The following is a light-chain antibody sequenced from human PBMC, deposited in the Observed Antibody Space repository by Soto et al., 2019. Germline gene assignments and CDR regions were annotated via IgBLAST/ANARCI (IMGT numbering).Light chain of an antibody. Sequence: DIPMTQSPSSLSASVGDRVTITCRASQTISSHVNWYQQKRGRAPNLLIFGGSTLQSGVPSRFSGSGSGTDFTLTISSLHPEDFATYYCQQSYGTSRTFGQGTRLEVK. V-gene: IGKV1-39*01. CDR2: GGS. J-gene: IGKJ2*01. CDR3: QQSYGTSRT. CDR1: QTISSH.